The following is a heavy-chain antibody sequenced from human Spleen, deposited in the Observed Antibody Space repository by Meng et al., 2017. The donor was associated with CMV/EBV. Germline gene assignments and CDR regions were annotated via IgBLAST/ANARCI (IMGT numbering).Heavy chain of an antibody. J-gene: IGHJ6*02. CDR2: IKEDGSEK. D-gene: IGHD2-2*01. V-gene: IGHV3-7*01. CDR1: GFTFSRYW. Sequence: GESLKISCAASGFTFSRYWMTWVRQAPGKGLEWVANIKEDGSEKYYVDSVKGRFTISRDNVKKSLYLQMNSLRAEDTAVYYCARAPIVVVPFYGMDVWGQGTTVTVSS. CDR3: ARAPIVVVPFYGMDV.